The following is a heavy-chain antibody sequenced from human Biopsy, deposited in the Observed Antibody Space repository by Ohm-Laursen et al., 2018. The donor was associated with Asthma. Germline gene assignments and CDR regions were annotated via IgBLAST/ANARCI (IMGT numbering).Heavy chain of an antibody. CDR1: GGTFNTYV. CDR3: ARKAGSCISRTCYSLDF. D-gene: IGHD2-2*01. CDR2: INSGFGIT. Sequence: ASVKVSCKSPGGTFNTYVIGWVRQAPGQGLEWMGGINSGFGITTYPQKFQDRVTITADDSTSTVYMELSSLRSEDTAVYYCARKAGSCISRTCYSLDFWGQGTLVTVSS. J-gene: IGHJ4*02. V-gene: IGHV1-69*13.